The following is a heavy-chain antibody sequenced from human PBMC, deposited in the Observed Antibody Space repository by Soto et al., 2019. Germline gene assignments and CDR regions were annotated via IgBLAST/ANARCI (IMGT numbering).Heavy chain of an antibody. CDR2: IQYRGST. V-gene: IGHV4-39*01. D-gene: IGHD3-10*01. CDR3: AGMFWFGDLLFDY. CDR1: DDSITSGAYY. J-gene: IGHJ4*02. Sequence: HLQLQESGPGLVKPSETLSLTCTVSDDSITSGAYYWGVIRQPPGKGLEWIGTIQYRGSTYYNPSLKSXXTXXXXXXXXXXXXXXXXXXXXXXXXXXXAGMFWFGDLLFDYWGPGTLVTVSS.